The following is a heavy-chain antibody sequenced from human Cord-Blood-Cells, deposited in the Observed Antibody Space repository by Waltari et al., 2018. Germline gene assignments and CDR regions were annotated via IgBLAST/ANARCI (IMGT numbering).Heavy chain of an antibody. V-gene: IGHV1-2*04. D-gene: IGHD6-13*01. CDR1: GYTFTGYY. CDR3: ARDWGIAAAGTNNWFDP. Sequence: QVQLVQSGAEVKKPGASVKVSCKASGYTFTGYYMHWVRPAPGQGLEWMGWINPNSGGTNYAQKFQGWVTMTRDTSISTAYMELSRLRSDDTAVYYCARDWGIAAAGTNNWFDPWGQGTLVTVSS. CDR2: INPNSGGT. J-gene: IGHJ5*02.